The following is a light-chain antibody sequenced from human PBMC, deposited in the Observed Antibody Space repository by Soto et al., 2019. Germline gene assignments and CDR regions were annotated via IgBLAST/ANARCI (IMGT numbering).Light chain of an antibody. J-gene: IGKJ2*01. V-gene: IGKV3-20*01. CDR1: QSVAGDS. CDR3: QQYGSSRYT. Sequence: EIVLTQSPVTLSLSPGERATRSCRASQSVAGDSLAWYRHKPGQAPKLVIYGASSRSAGVPDRFVGSGSGTDFTLTISRLEPEDFAVYYCQQYGSSRYTFGQGTKLEIK. CDR2: GAS.